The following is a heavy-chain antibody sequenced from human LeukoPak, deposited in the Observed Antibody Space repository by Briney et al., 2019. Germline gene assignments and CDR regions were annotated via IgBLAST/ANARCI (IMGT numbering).Heavy chain of an antibody. J-gene: IGHJ6*02. Sequence: PGGSLRLSCAASGFFFDDYGMHWVRQVPGKGLEWVSGISWQSNTRKYADSARGRFTISRDNAKNSLYLQMNSLKLEDTALYYCVKDRDFWSGLDVWGQGTMVTVS. CDR2: ISWQSNTR. D-gene: IGHD3-3*01. CDR3: VKDRDFWSGLDV. CDR1: GFFFDDYG. V-gene: IGHV3-9*01.